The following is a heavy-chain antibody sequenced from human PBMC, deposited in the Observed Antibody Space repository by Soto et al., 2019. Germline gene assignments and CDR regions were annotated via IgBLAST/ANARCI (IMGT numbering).Heavy chain of an antibody. V-gene: IGHV3-23*01. CDR2: ISGSGGST. D-gene: IGHD3-22*01. J-gene: IGHJ4*02. Sequence: GGSLRLSCAASGFTFSSYAMSWVRQAPGKGLEWVSAISGSGGSTYYADSVKGRFTISRDNSKNTLYLQMNSLRAEDTAVYYCARDLLYDSSGIDYWGQGTLVTVSS. CDR3: ARDLLYDSSGIDY. CDR1: GFTFSSYA.